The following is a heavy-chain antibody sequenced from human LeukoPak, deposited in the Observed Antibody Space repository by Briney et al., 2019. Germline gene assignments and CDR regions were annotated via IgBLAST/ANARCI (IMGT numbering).Heavy chain of an antibody. CDR1: GFTFSSYA. V-gene: IGHV3-30*04. D-gene: IGHD1-26*01. CDR3: AKGRGWEASYYYYMDV. J-gene: IGHJ6*03. CDR2: ISYDGSNK. Sequence: PGRSLRLSCAASGFTFSSYAMHWVRQAPGKGLEWVAVISYDGSNKYYADSVKGRFTISRDNSKNTLYLQMNSLRAVDTAVYYCAKGRGWEASYYYYMDVWGKGTTVTISS.